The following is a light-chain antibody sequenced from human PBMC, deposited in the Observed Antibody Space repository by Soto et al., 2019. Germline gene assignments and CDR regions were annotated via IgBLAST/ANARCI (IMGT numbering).Light chain of an antibody. CDR1: QSVSGN. V-gene: IGKV3-20*01. J-gene: IGKJ1*01. CDR2: GAS. CDR3: KQYGSSGT. Sequence: LVLTQSPGTLSSSAGDSATLSCRASQSVSGNLAWYQQKPGQAPRLLIYGASNRATGIPDRFSGSGSGTDSTLTIRRLEPEDFAVYYCKQYGSSGTCGQGTKVDIK.